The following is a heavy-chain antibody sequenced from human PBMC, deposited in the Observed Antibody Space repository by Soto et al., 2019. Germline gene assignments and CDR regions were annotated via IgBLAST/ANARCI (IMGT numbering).Heavy chain of an antibody. CDR3: ASGSSGWYSAAFDI. Sequence: ASVKVSCKASGYTFTSYGISWVRQAPGQGLEWMGWISAYNGNTNYAQKLQGRVTMTTDTSTSTAYMELRSLRSDDTAVYYCASGSSGWYSAAFDIWGEGTMVTVSS. CDR2: ISAYNGNT. V-gene: IGHV1-18*01. CDR1: GYTFTSYG. J-gene: IGHJ3*02. D-gene: IGHD6-19*01.